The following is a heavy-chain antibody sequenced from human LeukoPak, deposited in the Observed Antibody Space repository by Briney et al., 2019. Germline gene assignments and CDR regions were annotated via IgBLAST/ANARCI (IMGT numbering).Heavy chain of an antibody. CDR1: GGSINSYY. J-gene: IGHJ3*01. Sequence: SETLSLTCTVSGGSINSYYWSWIRQSPGKGLEWIGNIFYSGSTNYNPSLKSRVTISIDTSKNQFSLKLSSVTAADTAVYYCARTFYDTLDSDAFDFWGQGTMVIVSS. CDR3: ARTFYDTLDSDAFDF. V-gene: IGHV4-59*01. D-gene: IGHD2/OR15-2a*01. CDR2: IFYSGST.